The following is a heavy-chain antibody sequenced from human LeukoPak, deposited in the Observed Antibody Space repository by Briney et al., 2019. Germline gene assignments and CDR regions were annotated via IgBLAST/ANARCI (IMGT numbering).Heavy chain of an antibody. V-gene: IGHV3-48*02. CDR3: ARDFAFYYYDSSGYPNDYYYYGMDV. CDR2: ISSNSRAT. J-gene: IGHJ6*02. D-gene: IGHD3-22*01. Sequence: GGSLRLSCVASGFTFSTYSFNWVRQAPGKGLEWVSYISSNSRATYYADSVRGRFTISRDNAKNSLYLQMNSLRDEDTAVYYCARDFAFYYYDSSGYPNDYYYYGMDVWGQGTTVTVSS. CDR1: GFTFSTYS.